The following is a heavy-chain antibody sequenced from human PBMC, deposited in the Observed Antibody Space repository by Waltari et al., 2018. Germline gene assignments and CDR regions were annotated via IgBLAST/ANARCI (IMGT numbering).Heavy chain of an antibody. Sequence: QVQLVQSGAEVKKPGASVKVSCKASGYTFTSYAMHWVRQAPGQRLEWMGWINAGNGNTKYSQKFQGRVTITRDTAASTAYMELSSLRSEDTAVYYCARYRGSSGYQRMYYFDYWGQGTLVTVSS. CDR1: GYTFTSYA. CDR2: INAGNGNT. CDR3: ARYRGSSGYQRMYYFDY. D-gene: IGHD3-22*01. V-gene: IGHV1-3*01. J-gene: IGHJ4*02.